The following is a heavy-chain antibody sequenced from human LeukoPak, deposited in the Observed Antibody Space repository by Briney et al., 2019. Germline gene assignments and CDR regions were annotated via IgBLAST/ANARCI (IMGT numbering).Heavy chain of an antibody. J-gene: IGHJ4*02. CDR2: ISYDGSNK. Sequence: PGRSLRLSCAASGFTFSSYGMHWVRQAPGKGLEWVAVISYDGSNKYYADSVKGRFTISRDNSKNTLYLQMNSLRAEDTAVYYCARSLGELLYCFDYWGQGTLVTVSS. CDR1: GFTFSSYG. CDR3: ARSLGELLYCFDY. D-gene: IGHD3-10*01. V-gene: IGHV3-30*03.